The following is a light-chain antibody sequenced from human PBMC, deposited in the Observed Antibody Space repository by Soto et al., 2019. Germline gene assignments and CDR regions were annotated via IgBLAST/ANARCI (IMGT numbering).Light chain of an antibody. CDR3: QQYGSSPPWT. CDR2: GAY. J-gene: IGKJ1*01. CDR1: QSVSSSY. Sequence: EIVLTQSPGTLSLSPGERATLSCRASQSVSSSYLAWYQQKPGQAPRLLIYGAYSRATGIPDRFSGSGSGKDFTLTISRLEPEDFAVYSCQQYGSSPPWTFGQGTKVEIK. V-gene: IGKV3-20*01.